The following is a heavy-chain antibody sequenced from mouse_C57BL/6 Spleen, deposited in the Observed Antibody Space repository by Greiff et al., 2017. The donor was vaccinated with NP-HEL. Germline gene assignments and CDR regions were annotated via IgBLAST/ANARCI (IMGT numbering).Heavy chain of an antibody. Sequence: EVKVVESGGGLVKPGGSLKLSCAASGFTFSDYGMHWVRQAPEKELEWVAYISSGSSTIYYADTVKGRFTISSDNAKNTLFLQMTSLRSEDTAMYYCARDPIPNYYGSSYDYAMDYWGQGTSVTVSS. V-gene: IGHV5-17*01. CDR3: ARDPIPNYYGSSYDYAMDY. J-gene: IGHJ4*01. CDR2: ISSGSSTI. CDR1: GFTFSDYG. D-gene: IGHD1-1*01.